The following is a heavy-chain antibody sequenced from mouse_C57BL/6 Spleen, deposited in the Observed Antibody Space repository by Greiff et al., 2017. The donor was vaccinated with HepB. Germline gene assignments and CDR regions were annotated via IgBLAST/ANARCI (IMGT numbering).Heavy chain of an antibody. V-gene: IGHV1-50*01. Sequence: VQLQQPGAELVKPGASVKLSCKASGYTFTSYWMQWVKQRPGQGLEWIGEIDPSDSYTNYNQKFKGKATLTVDTSSSTAYMQLSSLTSEDSAVYYCARSTAQATCSDYWGQGTTLTVSS. CDR3: ARSTAQATCSDY. J-gene: IGHJ2*01. CDR1: GYTFTSYW. D-gene: IGHD3-2*02. CDR2: IDPSDSYT.